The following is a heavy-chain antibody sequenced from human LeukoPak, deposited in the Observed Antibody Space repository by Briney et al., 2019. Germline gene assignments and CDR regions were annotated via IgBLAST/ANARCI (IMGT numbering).Heavy chain of an antibody. Sequence: ASVKVSCKASGYTFTSYSISWVRQAPGQGLEWMGWSSAYNGDTKYAQKFQGRVTMTTDTSTTTAYMELRSLRSDDTAVFYCTRDLGTYTSYGSIFFDYWGQGTLVTVSS. V-gene: IGHV1-18*01. CDR3: TRDLGTYTSYGSIFFDY. CDR2: SSAYNGDT. CDR1: GYTFTSYS. D-gene: IGHD3-10*01. J-gene: IGHJ4*02.